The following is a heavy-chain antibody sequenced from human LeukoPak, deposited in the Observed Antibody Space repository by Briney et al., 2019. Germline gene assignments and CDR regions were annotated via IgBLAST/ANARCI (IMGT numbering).Heavy chain of an antibody. CDR2: ISYDGSNK. Sequence: PGGSLRLSCAASGFTFSSYGMHWVRQAPGKGLEWVAVISYDGSNKYYADSVKGRFTISRDNSKNTLYLQMNSLRAGDTAVYYCAKGSGSYYYYGMDVWGQGTTVTVSS. D-gene: IGHD1-26*01. V-gene: IGHV3-30*18. CDR3: AKGSGSYYYYGMDV. J-gene: IGHJ6*02. CDR1: GFTFSSYG.